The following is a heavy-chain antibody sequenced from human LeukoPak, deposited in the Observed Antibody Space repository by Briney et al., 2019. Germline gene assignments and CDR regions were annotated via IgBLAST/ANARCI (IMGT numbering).Heavy chain of an antibody. V-gene: IGHV3-21*01. CDR1: GFTFSSYS. CDR3: ARAGYCSGGSCLNWFDP. Sequence: GGSLRLPCAASGFTFSSYSMNWVRQAPGKGLEWVSSIRFSSSYIYYADSVKGRFTISRDNAKNSLYLQMNSLRAEDTAVYYCARAGYCSGGSCLNWFDPWGQGTLVTVSS. CDR2: IRFSSSYI. J-gene: IGHJ5*02. D-gene: IGHD2-15*01.